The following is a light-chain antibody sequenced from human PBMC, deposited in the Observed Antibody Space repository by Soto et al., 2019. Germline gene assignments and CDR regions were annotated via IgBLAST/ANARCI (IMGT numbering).Light chain of an antibody. CDR1: SSNIGAGYD. Sequence: QSVLTQPPSVSGAPGQRVTISYTGSSSNIGAGYDVHWYQQRPGAAPKLLISANINRPSGVPDRFSGSKSGTSASLAITGLQADDEGDYYCQSYDSTLSARYVFGTGTKLTVL. V-gene: IGLV1-40*01. J-gene: IGLJ1*01. CDR2: ANI. CDR3: QSYDSTLSARYV.